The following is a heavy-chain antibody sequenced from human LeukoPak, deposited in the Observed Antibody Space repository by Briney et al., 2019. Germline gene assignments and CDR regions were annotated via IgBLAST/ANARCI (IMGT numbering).Heavy chain of an antibody. CDR2: ISAYNGNT. V-gene: IGHV1-18*01. J-gene: IGHJ1*01. Sequence: ASVKVSCKTSAYTFSNYGFNWVRQAPGQGLEWMGWISAYNGNTKYAQRFQGRFTMTTDTSTSTAYMELSSLRSEDTAVYYCATSGDCGGDCYGEYFQHWGQGTLVTVSS. CDR1: AYTFSNYG. CDR3: ATSGDCGGDCYGEYFQH. D-gene: IGHD2-21*01.